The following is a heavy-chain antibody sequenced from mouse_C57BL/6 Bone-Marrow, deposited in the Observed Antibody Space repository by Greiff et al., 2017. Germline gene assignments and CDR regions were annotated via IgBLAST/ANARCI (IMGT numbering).Heavy chain of an antibody. CDR3: TRDGGAWFAY. Sequence: EVKLMESGEGLVKPGGSLKLSCAASGFTFSSYAMSWVRQTPEKRLEWVAYISSGGDYIYYADTVKGRFTISRDNARNTLYLQMSSLKSEDTAMYYCTRDGGAWFAYWGQGTLVTVSA. CDR1: GFTFSSYA. D-gene: IGHD2-3*01. V-gene: IGHV5-9-1*02. J-gene: IGHJ3*01. CDR2: ISSGGDYI.